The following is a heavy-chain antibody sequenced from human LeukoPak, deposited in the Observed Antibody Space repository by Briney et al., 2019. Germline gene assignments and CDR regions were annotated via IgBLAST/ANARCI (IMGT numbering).Heavy chain of an antibody. V-gene: IGHV3-9*01. CDR2: ISWNSGSI. CDR3: AKDGGY. J-gene: IGHJ4*02. CDR1: GFTFDDYA. Sequence: GGSLRLSCAASGFTFDDYAMHWVRQAPGKGLEWVSGISWNSGSIGYADSVKGRFTISRDDAKNSLYLQMNCLRAEDTALYYCAKDGGYWGQGTLVTVSS.